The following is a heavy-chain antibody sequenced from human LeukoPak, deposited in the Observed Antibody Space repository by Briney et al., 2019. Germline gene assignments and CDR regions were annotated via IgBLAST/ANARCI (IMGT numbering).Heavy chain of an antibody. Sequence: ASVKVSCKASGYTLTGYYMHWVRQAPGQGLEWMGWINPNSGGTNYAQKFQGRVTMTRDTSISTAYMELSRLRSDDTAVYYCARDSSIAARPFDYWGQGTLVTVSS. CDR3: ARDSSIAARPFDY. V-gene: IGHV1-2*02. CDR1: GYTLTGYY. J-gene: IGHJ4*02. D-gene: IGHD6-6*01. CDR2: INPNSGGT.